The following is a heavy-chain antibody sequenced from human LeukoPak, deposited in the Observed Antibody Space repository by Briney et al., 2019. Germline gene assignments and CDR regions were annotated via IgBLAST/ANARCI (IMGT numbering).Heavy chain of an antibody. CDR1: GGSFSGYY. D-gene: IGHD3-10*01. J-gene: IGHJ4*02. Sequence: SETLSLTCAVYGGSFSGYYWSWIRQPPGKGLEWIGEINHSGSTNYNPSLKSRVTISVDTSKNQFSLKLSSVTAADTAVYYCASSWFRPPYYFDYWGQGTLVTVSS. CDR3: ASSWFRPPYYFDY. V-gene: IGHV4-34*01. CDR2: INHSGST.